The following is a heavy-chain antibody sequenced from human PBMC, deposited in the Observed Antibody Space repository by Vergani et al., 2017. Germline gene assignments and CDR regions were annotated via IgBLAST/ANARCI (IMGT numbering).Heavy chain of an antibody. CDR3: ARYYYDSSGYYQNAFDI. Sequence: QVQLQESGPGLVKPSGTLSLTCAVSGGSISSSNWWSWVRQPPGKGLEWIGYIYYSGSTYYNPSLKSRVTISVDTSKNQFSLKLSSVTAADTAVYYCARYYYDSSGYYQNAFDIWGQGTMVTVSS. CDR1: GGSISSSNW. CDR2: IYYSGST. J-gene: IGHJ3*02. V-gene: IGHV4-4*02. D-gene: IGHD3-22*01.